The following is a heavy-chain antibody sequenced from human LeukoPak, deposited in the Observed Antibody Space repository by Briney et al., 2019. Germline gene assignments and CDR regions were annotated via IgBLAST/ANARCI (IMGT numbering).Heavy chain of an antibody. CDR3: ARDSPEKGSN. D-gene: IGHD1-14*01. V-gene: IGHV3-53*01. Sequence: QSGGSLRLSCAASGFIFNSYAMTWVRQAPGKGLEWVSVIYSGGSTYYADSVKGRFTISRDNSKNTLYLQMNSLRAEDTAVYYCARDSPEKGSNWGQGTLVTVSS. J-gene: IGHJ4*02. CDR2: IYSGGST. CDR1: GFIFNSYA.